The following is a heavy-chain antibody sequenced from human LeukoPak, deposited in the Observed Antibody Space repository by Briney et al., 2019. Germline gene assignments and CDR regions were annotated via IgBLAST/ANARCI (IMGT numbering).Heavy chain of an antibody. CDR3: AKAVYSGGYGGYYFDY. CDR2: ISASGATA. CDR1: GFTFSSYA. D-gene: IGHD1-26*01. J-gene: IGHJ4*02. V-gene: IGHV3-23*01. Sequence: GGSLRLSCAASGFTFSSYAMDWVRQAPGKGLEWVSAISASGATAYYADTVKGPFTISRDNSKNTLYLQMNGLRAEDTAIYYCAKAVYSGGYGGYYFDYWGQGTLVTVSS.